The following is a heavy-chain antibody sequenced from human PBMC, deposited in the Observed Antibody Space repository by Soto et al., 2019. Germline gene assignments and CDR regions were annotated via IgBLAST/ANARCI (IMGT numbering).Heavy chain of an antibody. CDR3: ARDSAGYYDSSGYYPRVYYYYGMDV. D-gene: IGHD3-22*01. J-gene: IGHJ6*02. V-gene: IGHV3-11*01. CDR1: GFTFSYYY. Sequence: GGSLRLSCAASGFTFSYYYMSWIRQSPGKGLEWVSYISSSGSTIYYADSVKGRFTISRDNAKNSLYLQMNSLRAEDTAVYYCARDSAGYYDSSGYYPRVYYYYGMDVWGQGTTVTVSS. CDR2: ISSSGSTI.